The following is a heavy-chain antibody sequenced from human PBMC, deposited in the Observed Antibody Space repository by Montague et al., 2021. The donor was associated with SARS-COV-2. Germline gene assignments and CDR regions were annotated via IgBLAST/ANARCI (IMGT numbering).Heavy chain of an antibody. CDR1: GYSISSGYY. V-gene: IGHV4-38-2*02. Sequence: SETLSLTYTVSGYSISSGYYWGWIRQPPGKELEWIGSIYHSGSTYHNPSLKSRVTISVDTSKNQFSLKLSSVTAADTAVYYCARSQDCSTTSCHFDYWGQGTLVTVSS. J-gene: IGHJ4*02. CDR3: ARSQDCSTTSCHFDY. D-gene: IGHD2-2*01. CDR2: IYHSGST.